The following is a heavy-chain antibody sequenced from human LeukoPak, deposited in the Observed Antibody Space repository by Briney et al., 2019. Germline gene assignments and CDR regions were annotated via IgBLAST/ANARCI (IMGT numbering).Heavy chain of an antibody. D-gene: IGHD3-10*01. V-gene: IGHV3-23*01. Sequence: GGSLRLSCAASGFTFSSLAMHWVRQAPGKGLEWVSVVSGAGSVTYYADSVKGRFTTSRDNSKNTLYLQMNSLRAEDTAIYYCAKRGPIYSASPGNYFDYWGQGTLVTVSS. CDR3: AKRGPIYSASPGNYFDY. CDR1: GFTFSSLA. J-gene: IGHJ4*02. CDR2: VSGAGSVT.